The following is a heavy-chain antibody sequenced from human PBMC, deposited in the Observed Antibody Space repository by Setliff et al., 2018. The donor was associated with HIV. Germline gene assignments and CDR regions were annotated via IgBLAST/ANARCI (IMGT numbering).Heavy chain of an antibody. CDR1: GFTFSGYG. CDR2: ISYDASNK. CDR3: ARGRGLGGPGAYMDV. D-gene: IGHD2-8*02. V-gene: IGHV3-30*03. Sequence: PGGSLRLSCAASGFTFSGYGMHWVRQAPGKGLEWVAVISYDASNKYYVDSVKGRFTISRDNSKNTLYLQMNSLRAEDTAVYYCARGRGLGGPGAYMDVWGRGTTVTVSS. J-gene: IGHJ6*03.